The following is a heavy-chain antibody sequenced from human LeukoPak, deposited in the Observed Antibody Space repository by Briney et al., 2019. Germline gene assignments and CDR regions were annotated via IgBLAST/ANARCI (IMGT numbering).Heavy chain of an antibody. V-gene: IGHV4-39*07. D-gene: IGHD2-2*01. CDR2: IYYSGST. Sequence: SETLSLTCTVSGGSISSSSYYWGWIRQPPGKGLEWIGSIYYSGSTHYNPSLKSRVTISVDTSKNQFSLKLSSVTAADTAVYYCARGAGYCSSTSCYPFWFDPWGQGTLVTVSS. J-gene: IGHJ5*02. CDR3: ARGAGYCSSTSCYPFWFDP. CDR1: GGSISSSSYY.